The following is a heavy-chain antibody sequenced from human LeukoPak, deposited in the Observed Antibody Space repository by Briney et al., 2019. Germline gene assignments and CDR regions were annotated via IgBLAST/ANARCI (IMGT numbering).Heavy chain of an antibody. V-gene: IGHV1-69-2*01. CDR2: VDPEDGET. J-gene: IGHJ4*02. CDR1: GYTFTDYY. D-gene: IGHD3-22*01. CDR3: ATDPTMIPEDY. Sequence: ASVKVSCKVSGYTFTDYYMHWVQQAPGKGLEWMGLVDPEDGETIYAEKFQGRVTITADTSTDTAYMELSSLRSEDTAVYYCATDPTMIPEDYWGQGTLVAVSS.